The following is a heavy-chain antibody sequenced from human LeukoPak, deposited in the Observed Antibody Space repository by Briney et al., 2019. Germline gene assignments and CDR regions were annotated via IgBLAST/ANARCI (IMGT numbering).Heavy chain of an antibody. CDR1: GYTFTSYG. V-gene: IGHV1-18*01. J-gene: IGHJ3*02. D-gene: IGHD6-19*01. Sequence: ASVKVSCKASGYTFTSYGISWVRQAPGQGLEWMGWISAYNGNTNYAQKLQGRVTMTTDTSTSTAYMELRSLRSDDTAVYYCARDPMVGHGYSSGWYRDAFDIWGQGTMVTVSS. CDR3: ARDPMVGHGYSSGWYRDAFDI. CDR2: ISAYNGNT.